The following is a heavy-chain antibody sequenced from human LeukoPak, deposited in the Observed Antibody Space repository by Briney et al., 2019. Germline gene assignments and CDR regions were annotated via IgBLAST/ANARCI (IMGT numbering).Heavy chain of an antibody. CDR2: VSSSGGIK. CDR1: GFSFSSYA. V-gene: IGHV3-23*01. D-gene: IGHD2-8*01. CDR3: AKDKDSTSSNGFNH. Sequence: GGSLRLSCEASGFSFSSYAMSWVRQTPGKGLEWVSLVSSSGGIKHYADAVKGRFTISRDNSKNTLYLQMNSLRGEDTAVYYCAKDKDSTSSNGFNHWGQGTLVTVSS. J-gene: IGHJ4*02.